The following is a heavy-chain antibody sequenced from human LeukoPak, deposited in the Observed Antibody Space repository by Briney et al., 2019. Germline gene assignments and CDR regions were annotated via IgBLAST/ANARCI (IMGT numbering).Heavy chain of an antibody. CDR3: AREGKAIGRYDILTGYYVY. V-gene: IGHV1-2*02. D-gene: IGHD3-9*01. CDR2: INPNSGGT. Sequence: ASVKVSCKASGYTFTGYYTHWVRQAPGQGLEWMGWINPNSGGTNYAQKFQGRVTMTRDTSISTAYMELSRLRSDGTAVYYCAREGKAIGRYDILTGYYVYWGQGTLVTVSS. J-gene: IGHJ4*02. CDR1: GYTFTGYY.